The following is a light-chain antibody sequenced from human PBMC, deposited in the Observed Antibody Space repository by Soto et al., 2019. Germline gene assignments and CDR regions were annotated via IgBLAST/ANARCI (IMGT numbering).Light chain of an antibody. CDR3: GTWDSSLSVVV. V-gene: IGLV1-51*01. Sequence: QSVLTQPPSVSAAPGQKVTISCSGSSSNIGNNYVSWFQQLPGTAPKLLIYDNNKRPSGIPDRFSGSKSGTSATLGITGLQTGDEADYYRGTWDSSLSVVVFGGRTKLTV. CDR1: SSNIGNNY. J-gene: IGLJ2*01. CDR2: DNN.